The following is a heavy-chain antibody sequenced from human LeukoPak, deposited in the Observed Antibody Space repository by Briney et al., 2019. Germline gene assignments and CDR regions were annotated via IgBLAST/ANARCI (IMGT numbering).Heavy chain of an antibody. V-gene: IGHV4-34*01. Sequence: PSETLSHTCAVHGGSFSGYYWSSIRQPPGKGLEWIGEINHSGSTNYNPSLKSRVTISVDTSKNQFSLKLSSVTAADTAVYYCARGGRYYDSSGYLKSGLDYWGQGTLVTVSS. J-gene: IGHJ4*02. D-gene: IGHD3-22*01. CDR3: ARGGRYYDSSGYLKSGLDY. CDR2: INHSGST. CDR1: GGSFSGYY.